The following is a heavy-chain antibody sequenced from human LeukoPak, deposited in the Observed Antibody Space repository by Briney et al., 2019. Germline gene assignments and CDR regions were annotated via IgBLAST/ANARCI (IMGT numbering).Heavy chain of an antibody. CDR3: ARGLYYDSSGYYYFDY. J-gene: IGHJ4*02. Sequence: ASVKVSCKASGYTFTSYGISWVRQAPGQGLEWMGWISAYNGNTNYAQKLQGRVTMTTDTSTSTAYMELRSLRSDDTAVYYCARGLYYDSSGYYYFDYWGQGTLVTVSS. CDR2: ISAYNGNT. V-gene: IGHV1-18*01. CDR1: GYTFTSYG. D-gene: IGHD3-22*01.